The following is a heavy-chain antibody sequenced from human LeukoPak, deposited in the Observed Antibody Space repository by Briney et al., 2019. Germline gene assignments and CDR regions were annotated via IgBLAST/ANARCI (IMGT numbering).Heavy chain of an antibody. V-gene: IGHV4-59*11. D-gene: IGHD3-22*01. J-gene: IGHJ5*02. CDR1: GGSISSHY. CDR2: IYYSGST. Sequence: PSETLSLTCTVSGGSISSHYWSWIRLPPGKGLEYIGYIYYSGSTNYNPSLKSRAIMSVDTSKNQFSLELKSVTAADTAVYYCARGTMMVGPWGQGTLVTVSS. CDR3: ARGTMMVGP.